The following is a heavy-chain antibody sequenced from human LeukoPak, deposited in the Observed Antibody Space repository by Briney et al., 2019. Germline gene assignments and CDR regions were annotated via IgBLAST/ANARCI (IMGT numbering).Heavy chain of an antibody. CDR2: VYYSGST. V-gene: IGHV4-39*07. Sequence: PSETMSLTCTVSGGSISSSSYYWGWIRQPPGKGLEWIGSVYYSGSTYCDPSLKSRVTMSVDTSKNQFSLKLSSVTAADTAVYYCARNSGSFYFDYWGQGTLVTVSS. J-gene: IGHJ4*02. CDR1: GGSISSSSYY. CDR3: ARNSGSFYFDY. D-gene: IGHD1-26*01.